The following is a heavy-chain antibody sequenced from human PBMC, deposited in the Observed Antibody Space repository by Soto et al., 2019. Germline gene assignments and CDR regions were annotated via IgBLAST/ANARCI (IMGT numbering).Heavy chain of an antibody. V-gene: IGHV4-59*01. CDR1: GGSISSYN. CDR3: ARVQAGTIDY. Sequence: NPSETLSLTCTVSGGSISSYNWSWLRQPPGKGLEWIGYIYYSGSTNYNPSLKSRVTISVGTSKNQFSLKLSSVSAADTAMYYCARVQAGTIDYWGRGALVTVSS. J-gene: IGHJ4*02. D-gene: IGHD1-1*01. CDR2: IYYSGST.